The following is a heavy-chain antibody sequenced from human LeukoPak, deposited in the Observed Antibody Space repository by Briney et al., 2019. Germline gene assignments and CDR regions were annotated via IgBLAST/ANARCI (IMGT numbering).Heavy chain of an antibody. D-gene: IGHD3-22*01. Sequence: ASVKVSCKASGYSLTAYYIHWVLQAPGQGLEWMGWINPSSGGTKYAQKFQGRVSMTRDTYISTVYMEFRGLKSDDTAVYFCARVSAYYYDDNGYYSLGYFDYWGQGTLVTVSS. V-gene: IGHV1-2*02. J-gene: IGHJ4*02. CDR2: INPSSGGT. CDR1: GYSLTAYY. CDR3: ARVSAYYYDDNGYYSLGYFDY.